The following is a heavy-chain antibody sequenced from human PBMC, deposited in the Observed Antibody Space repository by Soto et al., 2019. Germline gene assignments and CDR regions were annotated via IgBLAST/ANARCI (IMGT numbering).Heavy chain of an antibody. CDR3: AAGYGGPHAFDI. V-gene: IGHV1-58*01. D-gene: IGHD4-17*01. J-gene: IGHJ3*02. Sequence: GXSAEVSCRASAFTFTSSAVKWVRQARGQRLEWIGWIVVGSGNTNYAQNFQERVTITRDMSTSTAYMELSSLRSEDTAVYYCAAGYGGPHAFDIWGQGTMVTVSS. CDR2: IVVGSGNT. CDR1: AFTFTSSA.